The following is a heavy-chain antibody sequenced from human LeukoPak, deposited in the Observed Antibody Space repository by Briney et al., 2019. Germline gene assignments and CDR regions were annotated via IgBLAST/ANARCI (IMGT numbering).Heavy chain of an antibody. D-gene: IGHD3-10*01. CDR1: GGSISSYY. CDR2: IYYSGST. Sequence: SETLSLTCTVSGGSISSYYWSWIRQPPGKGLEWIGYIYYSGSTNYNPSLKSRVTISVDTSKNQFSLKLSSVAAADTAVYYCARGLWFGELFWFDPWGQGTLVTVPS. J-gene: IGHJ5*02. CDR3: ARGLWFGELFWFDP. V-gene: IGHV4-59*08.